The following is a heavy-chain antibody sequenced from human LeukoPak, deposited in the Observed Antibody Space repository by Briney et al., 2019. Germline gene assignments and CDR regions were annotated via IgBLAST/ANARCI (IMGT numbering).Heavy chain of an antibody. CDR1: GFTLSTYW. Sequence: PGGSLRLSCAASGFTLSTYWMSWVRQAPGKGLEWVAHIKQDGSEKNFVESVKGRFTISRDNAKNTLYLQMNSLRAEDTAVYYCSREQVAAPGGDSWGQGTLVTVSS. CDR2: IKQDGSEK. CDR3: SREQVAAPGGDS. J-gene: IGHJ5*01. D-gene: IGHD6-25*01. V-gene: IGHV3-7*04.